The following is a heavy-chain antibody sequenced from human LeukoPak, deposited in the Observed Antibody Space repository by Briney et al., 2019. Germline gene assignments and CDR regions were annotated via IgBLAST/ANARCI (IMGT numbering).Heavy chain of an antibody. CDR2: IYYSGST. CDR3: ARGGITIFGVVISDYMDV. CDR1: GGSISSYY. Sequence: SETLSLTCTVSGGSISSYYWSWLRQPPGKGLEWIGYIYYSGSTNYNPSLKSRVTISVDTSKNQFSLKLSSVTAADTAVYYCARGGITIFGVVISDYMDVWGKGTTVTVPS. J-gene: IGHJ6*03. D-gene: IGHD3-3*01. V-gene: IGHV4-59*08.